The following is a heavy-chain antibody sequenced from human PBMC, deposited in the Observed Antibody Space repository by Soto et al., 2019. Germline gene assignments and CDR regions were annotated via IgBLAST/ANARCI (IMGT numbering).Heavy chain of an antibody. J-gene: IGHJ6*04. CDR2: IYPGDSDT. Sequence: PGESLKISCKGSGYSVTSYSIGWVRQMPGKGLEWMGIIYPGDSDTRYSPSFQGQVTVSADKSISTAYLHWSSLMASDTAMYYCARTSAAGKYYYGMDLSCKGTTVTVTP. V-gene: IGHV5-51*01. D-gene: IGHD6-13*01. CDR3: ARTSAAGKYYYGMDL. CDR1: GYSVTSYS.